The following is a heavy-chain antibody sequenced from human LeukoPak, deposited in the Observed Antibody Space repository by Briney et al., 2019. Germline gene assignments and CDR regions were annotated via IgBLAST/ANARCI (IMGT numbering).Heavy chain of an antibody. D-gene: IGHD3-9*01. CDR1: GGSFSGYY. J-gene: IGHJ6*03. V-gene: IGHV4-34*01. CDR3: ARAGHDILTGYSLYYYMDV. CDR2: INHSGST. Sequence: SETLSLTCAVYGGSFSGYYWSWIRQPPGKGLEWIGEINHSGSTNYNPSLKSRVTISVDTSKNQFSLKLSSVTAADTAVYYCARAGHDILTGYSLYYYMDVWGKGTTVTISS.